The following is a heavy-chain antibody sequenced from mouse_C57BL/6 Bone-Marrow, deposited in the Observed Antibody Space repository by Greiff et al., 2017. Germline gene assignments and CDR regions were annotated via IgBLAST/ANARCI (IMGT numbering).Heavy chain of an antibody. CDR2: INPGSGGT. D-gene: IGHD4-1*01. V-gene: IGHV1-54*01. CDR1: GYAFTNYW. J-gene: IGHJ2*01. CDR3: ASAGGDLARDY. Sequence: VQLQQSGAELVRPGTSVKVSCKASGYAFTNYWIKWVKQRPGQGLEWIGVINPGSGGTNYNEKFKGKATLTADKSSSTAYMQLSSLTTEDSAAYFCASAGGDLARDYWGQGTTLTVSS.